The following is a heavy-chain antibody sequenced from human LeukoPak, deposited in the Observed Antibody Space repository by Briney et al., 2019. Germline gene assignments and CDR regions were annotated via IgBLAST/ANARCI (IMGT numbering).Heavy chain of an antibody. J-gene: IGHJ5*02. CDR2: FYTTGST. CDR1: GGSISSGAYY. Sequence: PSETLSLTCTVSGGSISSGAYYWSWIRQPAGKGLESIGRFYTTGSTNYNPSLKSRVTISVDTARNQFSLKLSSVTAADTAVYYCASGPRGGYSLFDPWGQGTLVTVSS. D-gene: IGHD5-24*01. CDR3: ASGPRGGYSLFDP. V-gene: IGHV4-61*02.